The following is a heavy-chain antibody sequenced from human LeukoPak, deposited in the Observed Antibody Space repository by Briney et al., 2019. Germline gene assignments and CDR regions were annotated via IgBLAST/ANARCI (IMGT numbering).Heavy chain of an antibody. CDR2: ISYDGSNK. Sequence: PGRSLRLSCAASGFTFSSYAMHWVRQAPGKGLEWVAVISYDGSNKYYADSVKGRFTISRDNSKNTLYLQMNSLRAEDTAVYYCAKSEMWNWNSLDDYWGQGTLVTVSS. V-gene: IGHV3-30-3*02. J-gene: IGHJ4*02. CDR3: AKSEMWNWNSLDDY. D-gene: IGHD1-7*01. CDR1: GFTFSSYA.